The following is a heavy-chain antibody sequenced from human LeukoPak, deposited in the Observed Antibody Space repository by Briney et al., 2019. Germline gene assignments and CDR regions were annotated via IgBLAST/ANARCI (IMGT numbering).Heavy chain of an antibody. CDR3: AKSSGSYYNQGYYYYGMDV. CDR2: IIPIFGTA. J-gene: IGHJ6*04. CDR1: GGTFSSYA. V-gene: IGHV1-69*13. Sequence: SVKVSCEASGGTFSSYAISRVRQAPGQGLEWMGGIIPIFGTANYAQKFQGRVTITADESTSTAYMELSSLRSEDTAVYYCAKSSGSYYNQGYYYYGMDVWGKGTTVTVSS. D-gene: IGHD3-10*01.